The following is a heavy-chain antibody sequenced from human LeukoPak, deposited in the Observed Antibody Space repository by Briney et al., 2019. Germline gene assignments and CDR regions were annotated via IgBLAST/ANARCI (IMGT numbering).Heavy chain of an antibody. D-gene: IGHD1-20*01. J-gene: IGHJ4*02. CDR1: GFTFSSYA. CDR2: ISGSGGST. Sequence: GGSLRLSCAASGFTFSSYAMSWVRRAPGKGLEWVSAISGSGGSTYYADSVKGRFTISRDNSKNTLYLQMNSLRAEDTAVYYCAKVLIPDINGITAKIHYFDYWGQGTLVTVSS. CDR3: AKVLIPDINGITAKIHYFDY. V-gene: IGHV3-23*01.